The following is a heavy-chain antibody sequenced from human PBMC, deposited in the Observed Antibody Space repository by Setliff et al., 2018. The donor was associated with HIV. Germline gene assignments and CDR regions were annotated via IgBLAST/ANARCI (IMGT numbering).Heavy chain of an antibody. CDR1: GGSVSGYY. V-gene: IGHV4-59*08. CDR2: IYDSGST. CDR3: ARLITRGAARPLGGDAFDI. D-gene: IGHD6-6*01. J-gene: IGHJ3*02. Sequence: SETLSLTCSVSGGSVSGYYWNWIRQPPGKGLEWIGYIYDSGSTNYNPTLKSRVTIPVDTSKNRVSLKLTSVTAADTAVYYCARLITRGAARPLGGDAFDIWGQGTMVTVSS.